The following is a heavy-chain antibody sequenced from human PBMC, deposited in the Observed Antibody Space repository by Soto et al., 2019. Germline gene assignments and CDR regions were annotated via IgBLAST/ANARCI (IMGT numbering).Heavy chain of an antibody. CDR3: ARRIAARPAFDYFDY. Sequence: SETLSLTCTVSGDSISTARYYWNWIRQNPGKGLEWIGYIYYSVDTSYNPSLQSRVFISVDTSKNQFSLKLSGVTAADTAVYYCARRIAARPAFDYFDYWGQGALVTVSS. V-gene: IGHV4-31*03. CDR1: GDSISTARYY. CDR2: IYYSVDT. J-gene: IGHJ4*02. D-gene: IGHD6-6*01.